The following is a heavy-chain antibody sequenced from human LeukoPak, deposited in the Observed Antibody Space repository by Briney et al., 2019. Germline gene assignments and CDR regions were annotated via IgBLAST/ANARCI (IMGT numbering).Heavy chain of an antibody. J-gene: IGHJ5*02. V-gene: IGHV4-34*01. CDR3: ARGSSWYAYDWFDP. CDR1: GGSFSGYY. D-gene: IGHD6-13*01. CDR2: INHSGST. Sequence: SETLSLTCAVYGGSFSGYYWSWIRQPPGKGLEWMGEINHSGSTNYNPSLKSRVTISVDTSKNQFSLKLSSVTAADTAVYYCARGSSWYAYDWFDPWGQGTLVTVSS.